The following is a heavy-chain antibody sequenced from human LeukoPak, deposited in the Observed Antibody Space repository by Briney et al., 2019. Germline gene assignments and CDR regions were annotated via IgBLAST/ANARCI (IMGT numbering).Heavy chain of an antibody. D-gene: IGHD5-18*01. CDR3: ARGYSYGSRFRY. V-gene: IGHV4-39*01. CDR2: IYYSGST. CDR1: GGSISSSSYY. Sequence: PSETLSLTCTVSGGSISSSSYYWGWIRQPPGKGLEWIGSIYYSGSTYYNPSLKSRVTISVDTSKNQFSLKLSSVTAADTAVYYCARGYSYGSRFRYWGQGTLVTVSS. J-gene: IGHJ4*02.